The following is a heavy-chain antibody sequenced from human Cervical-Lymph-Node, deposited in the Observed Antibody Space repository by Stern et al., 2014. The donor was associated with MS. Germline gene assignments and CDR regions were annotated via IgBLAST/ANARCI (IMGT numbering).Heavy chain of an antibody. Sequence: EVHLVESGGGLVQPGGSLRLSCAASGFTFSSYSMNWVRQAPGKGLEWVSFISSSSSTIYYADSVKGRFTISRDNAKNSLYLQMNSLRAEDTAVYYCARDLGTYYYDSFVIWGRGTLVTVSS. CDR3: ARDLGTYYYDSFVI. D-gene: IGHD3-22*01. CDR1: GFTFSSYS. CDR2: ISSSSSTI. V-gene: IGHV3-48*01. J-gene: IGHJ2*01.